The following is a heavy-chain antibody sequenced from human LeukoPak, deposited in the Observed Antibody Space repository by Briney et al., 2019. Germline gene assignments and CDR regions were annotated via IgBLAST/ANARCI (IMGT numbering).Heavy chain of an antibody. CDR2: IYPDDSNT. Sequence: GESLKISCKTSGYRFINYWIGWVRQRPGKGLEWMTIIYPDDSNTKYSPSLQGQVTISVDKSIGTAYLQWSSLKASDTAMYYCTTYFGTGGYFAFDHWGQGTLVTVSS. V-gene: IGHV5-51*01. J-gene: IGHJ4*02. CDR1: GYRFINYW. D-gene: IGHD2-8*02. CDR3: TTYFGTGGYFAFDH.